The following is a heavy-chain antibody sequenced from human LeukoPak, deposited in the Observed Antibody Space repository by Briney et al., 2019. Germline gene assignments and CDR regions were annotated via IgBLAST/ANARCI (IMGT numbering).Heavy chain of an antibody. CDR2: FSHDGSST. CDR1: GFTVSNSG. J-gene: IGHJ4*02. D-gene: IGHD2-8*01. Sequence: GGSLRLSCAASGFTVSNSGIHWVRQAPGKGREWVAVFSHDGSSTYYADSVKGRFTISRDNSKNTLHLQMNSLRADDTAVYYCTRPKWGLRYFDYWGQGALVTVSS. V-gene: IGHV3-30-3*01. CDR3: TRPKWGLRYFDY.